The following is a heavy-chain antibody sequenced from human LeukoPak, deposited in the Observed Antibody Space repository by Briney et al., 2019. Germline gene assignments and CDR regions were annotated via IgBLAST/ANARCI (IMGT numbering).Heavy chain of an antibody. V-gene: IGHV4-59*01. D-gene: IGHD1-20*01. J-gene: IGHJ4*02. Sequence: PSETLSLTCTVSGGSISSYYWTWIRQPPGKGLEWIGYIYYSGSTSYNPSLKSRVTISVDMSRNQFSLRLSSVTAADTAVYFCARGYNWNPYYLDYWGRGTLVTVSS. CDR1: GGSISSYY. CDR2: IYYSGST. CDR3: ARGYNWNPYYLDY.